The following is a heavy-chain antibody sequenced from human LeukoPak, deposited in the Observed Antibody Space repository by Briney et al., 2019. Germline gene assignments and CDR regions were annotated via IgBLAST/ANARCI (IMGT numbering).Heavy chain of an antibody. Sequence: GASVKVSCKASGYTFTSYYLHWVRQAPGQGLEWMGLINPSGSSTSNTQKFQGRVTMTRDTSTSTVYMKLSSLRSEDTAVYYCARGYCYNSNCYGNFDFWGQGTLVTVSS. CDR3: ARGYCYNSNCYGNFDF. CDR2: INPSGSST. V-gene: IGHV1-46*01. CDR1: GYTFTSYY. J-gene: IGHJ4*02. D-gene: IGHD2-2*01.